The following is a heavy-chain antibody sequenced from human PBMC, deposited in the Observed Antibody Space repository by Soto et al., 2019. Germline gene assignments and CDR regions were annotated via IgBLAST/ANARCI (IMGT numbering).Heavy chain of an antibody. J-gene: IGHJ4*02. Sequence: QVQLVESGGGLVKPGGSLRLSCAASGFTFSDYYMSWIRQAPGKRLEWVSYISSSGSTIYYADSVKGRFTISRDNAKNSLYLLMNSVRAEDTAVYYCAIDPVSEVGATRGFDYWGQGTLVTVSS. CDR2: ISSSGSTI. CDR3: AIDPVSEVGATRGFDY. D-gene: IGHD1-26*01. CDR1: GFTFSDYY. V-gene: IGHV3-11*01.